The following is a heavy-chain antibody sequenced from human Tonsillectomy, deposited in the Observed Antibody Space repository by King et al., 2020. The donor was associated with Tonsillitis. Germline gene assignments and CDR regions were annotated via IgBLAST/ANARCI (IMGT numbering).Heavy chain of an antibody. J-gene: IGHJ2*01. CDR1: GFTFSSYG. CDR3: ARVGTLGGYFDL. D-gene: IGHD3-16*01. CDR2: IWYDGSNK. Sequence: VQLVESGGGVVQPGRSLRLSCAASGFTFSSYGMHWVRQAPGKGLEWVAVIWYDGSNKFYADSVKGRFTISRDNSKNTLFLQMNSLRAEDTAVYYCARVGTLGGYFDLWGRGTLVTVSS. V-gene: IGHV3-33*01.